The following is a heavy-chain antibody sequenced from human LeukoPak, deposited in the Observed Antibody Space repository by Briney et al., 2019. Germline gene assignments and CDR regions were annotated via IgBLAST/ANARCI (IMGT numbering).Heavy chain of an antibody. CDR2: INPNSGGT. CDR1: GYTFTGYY. V-gene: IGHV1-2*02. J-gene: IGHJ4*02. Sequence: ASVKVSCKASGYTFTGYYMHWVRQAPGQGLEWMGWINPNSGGTNYAQKFQGRVTMTRDTSISTAYMELSRLRSDDTAVYYCARSSRYCSGGSCYRYWGQGTLVTVSS. CDR3: ARSSRYCSGGSCYRY. D-gene: IGHD2-15*01.